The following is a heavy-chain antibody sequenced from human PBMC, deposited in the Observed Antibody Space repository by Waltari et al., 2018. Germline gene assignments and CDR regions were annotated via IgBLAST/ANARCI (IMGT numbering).Heavy chain of an antibody. V-gene: IGHV3-23*01. D-gene: IGHD1-26*01. J-gene: IGHJ4*02. CDR2: ISGSGGST. CDR1: GFTFSRYA. CDR3: AKTQWEHWRYFDY. Sequence: EVQLLESGGGLVQPGGSLRLSCAASGFTFSRYAMSWVRQAPGKGQRWVAAISGSGGSTYYAGSVKGRFTFSRDNSKNTLYLQMNSLRAEDTAVYYCAKTQWEHWRYFDYWGQGTLVTVSS.